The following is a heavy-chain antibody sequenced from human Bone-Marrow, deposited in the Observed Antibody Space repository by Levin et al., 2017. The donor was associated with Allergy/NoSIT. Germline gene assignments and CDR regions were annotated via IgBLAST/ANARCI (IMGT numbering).Heavy chain of an antibody. CDR1: GGSISSSSYY. V-gene: IGHV4-39*01. Sequence: SQTLSLTCTVSGGSISSSSYYWGWIRQPPGKGLEWIGSIYYSGSTYYNPSLKSRVTISVDTSKNQFSLKLSSVTAADTAVYYCARPRGYGDYEPPPNNWFDPWGQGTLVTVSS. D-gene: IGHD4-17*01. CDR3: ARPRGYGDYEPPPNNWFDP. J-gene: IGHJ5*02. CDR2: IYYSGST.